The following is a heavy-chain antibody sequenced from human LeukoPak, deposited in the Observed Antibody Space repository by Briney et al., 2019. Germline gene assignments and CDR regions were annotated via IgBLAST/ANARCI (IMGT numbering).Heavy chain of an antibody. CDR3: ARRVEYCSSTSCRSRAFDY. CDR2: ISAYNGNT. Sequence: VASVKVSCKASGYTFTSYGISWVRQAPGQGLEWMGWISAYNGNTNYAQKLQGRVTMTTDTSTSTAYMELRSLRSDDTAMYYCARRVEYCSSTSCRSRAFDYWGQGTLVTVSS. CDR1: GYTFTSYG. J-gene: IGHJ4*02. V-gene: IGHV1-18*01. D-gene: IGHD2-2*01.